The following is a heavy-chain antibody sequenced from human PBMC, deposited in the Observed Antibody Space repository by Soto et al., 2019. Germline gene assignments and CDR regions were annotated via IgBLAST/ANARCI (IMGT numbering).Heavy chain of an antibody. CDR3: ARVTMVRGGSMFDY. V-gene: IGHV1-69*13. Sequence: SVKVSCKASGGTFSSYAISWVRQAPGQGLEWMGGIIPIFGTANYAQKFQGRVTITADESTSTAYMELSSLRSEDTDVYYCARVTMVRGGSMFDYWGQGTLVTVSS. CDR2: IIPIFGTA. J-gene: IGHJ4*02. CDR1: GGTFSSYA. D-gene: IGHD3-10*01.